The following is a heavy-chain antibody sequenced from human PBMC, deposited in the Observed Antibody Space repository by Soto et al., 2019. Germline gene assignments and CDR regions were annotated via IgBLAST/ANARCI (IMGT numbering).Heavy chain of an antibody. J-gene: IGHJ6*02. V-gene: IGHV1-2*04. CDR1: GYTFTGYY. CDR3: ARAARDFWSGYLPYYYYGMDV. D-gene: IGHD3-3*01. CDR2: INPNSGGT. Sequence: ASVKVSCKASGYTFTGYYMRWVRQAPGQGLEWMGWINPNSGGTNYAQKFQGWVTMTRDTSISTAYMELSRLRSDDTAVYYCARAARDFWSGYLPYYYYGMDVWGQGTTVTVSS.